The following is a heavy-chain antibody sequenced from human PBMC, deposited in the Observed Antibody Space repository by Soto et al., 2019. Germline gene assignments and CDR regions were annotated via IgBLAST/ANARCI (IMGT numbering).Heavy chain of an antibody. CDR3: VREDPGFDP. Sequence: ASVKVSCKASGYNFVTYAMHWVRQAPGQGLEWMGWVTIGDGGTRYSHKFQGRIAITRNTSAETVYIELSSLTSEDTAVYYCVREDPGFDPWGQGTLVTVSS. CDR2: VTIGDGGT. V-gene: IGHV1-3*04. J-gene: IGHJ5*02. CDR1: GYNFVTYA.